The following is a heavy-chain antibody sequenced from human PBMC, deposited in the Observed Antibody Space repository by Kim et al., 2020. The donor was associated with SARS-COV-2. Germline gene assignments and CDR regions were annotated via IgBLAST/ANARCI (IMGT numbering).Heavy chain of an antibody. CDR1: GFTFNNYA. CDR2: ITVSGDRP. CDR3: AKMMVRTTSDI. J-gene: IGHJ3*02. Sequence: GGSLRLSCAASGFTFNNYAMTWVRQAPGKGLEWASSITVSGDRPYYADSVEGRFTISRDNSKNTLYLQLKSLKAEDTAIYYCAKMMVRTTSDIWGLGTLVTVAS. D-gene: IGHD3-10*01. V-gene: IGHV3-23*01.